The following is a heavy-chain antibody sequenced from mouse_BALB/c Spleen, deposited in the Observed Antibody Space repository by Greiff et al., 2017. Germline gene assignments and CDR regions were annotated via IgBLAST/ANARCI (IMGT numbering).Heavy chain of an antibody. CDR2: ISSGGST. D-gene: IGHD1-1*01. CDR1: GFTFSSYA. V-gene: IGHV5-6-5*01. Sequence: EVQRVESGGGLVKPGGSLKLSCAASGFTFSSYAMSWVRQTPEKRLEWVASISSGGSTYYPDSVKGRFTISRDNARNILYLQMSSLRSEDTAMYYCARATTVRYFDYWGQGTTLTVSS. J-gene: IGHJ2*01. CDR3: ARATTVRYFDY.